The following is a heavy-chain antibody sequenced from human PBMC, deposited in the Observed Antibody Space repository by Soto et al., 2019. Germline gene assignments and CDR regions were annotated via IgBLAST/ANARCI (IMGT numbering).Heavy chain of an antibody. Sequence: APVKVSCKASGYSFKDHYMHWVRLAPGRGLVWAGIISRSGGQTKYEQHFRARDAIGSDTSTSTADMELRSLKSEDTAVYSCARISCEGGSCYFDFDHWGQRTRVTV. J-gene: IGHJ4*02. CDR2: ISRSGGQT. CDR1: GYSFKDHY. CDR3: ARISCEGGSCYFDFDH. V-gene: IGHV1-46*02. D-gene: IGHD2-15*01.